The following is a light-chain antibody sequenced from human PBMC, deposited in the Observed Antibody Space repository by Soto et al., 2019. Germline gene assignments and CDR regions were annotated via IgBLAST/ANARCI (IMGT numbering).Light chain of an antibody. Sequence: QSVLTQPASVSGSPGQSITISCTETSSDVGEYKYVSWYQQHPGTAPKLIIYDVSNRPSGVSNRFSGSKSGSTASLTISGLQAEDEADYYCSSYVVSYSWVFGGGTKLTVL. J-gene: IGLJ3*02. V-gene: IGLV2-14*03. CDR1: SSDVGEYKY. CDR3: SSYVVSYSWV. CDR2: DVS.